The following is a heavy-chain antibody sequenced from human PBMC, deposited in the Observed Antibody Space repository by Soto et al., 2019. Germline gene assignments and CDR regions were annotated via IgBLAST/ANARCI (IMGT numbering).Heavy chain of an antibody. J-gene: IGHJ4*02. CDR1: GGTFSSYT. CDR2: IIPILGIA. V-gene: IGHV1-69*08. CDR3: ARDESGLGELSQFPTFDH. D-gene: IGHD3-16*02. Sequence: QVQLVQSGAEVKKPGSSVKVSCKASGGTFSSYTISWVRQAPGQGLEWMGRIIPILGIANYAQKFQGRVTITADKSTSKAYMELSSLRSEDTAVYYCARDESGLGELSQFPTFDHWGQGTLVTVSS.